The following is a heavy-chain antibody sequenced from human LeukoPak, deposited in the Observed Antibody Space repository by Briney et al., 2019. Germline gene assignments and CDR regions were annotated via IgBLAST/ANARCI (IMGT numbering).Heavy chain of an antibody. CDR1: GGSISSTNW. CDR2: ISLTGRT. V-gene: IGHV4-4*02. Sequence: SETLSLTCGVSGGSISSTNWWSWVRQPPGQGLERIGEISLTGRTNYNPSLNSRVTMSLDESKNQLSLNLTSVPAAETAIYYCSRESGAFCPFGYWGQGTLVTVPP. CDR3: SRESGAFCPFGY. J-gene: IGHJ4*02. D-gene: IGHD1-26*01.